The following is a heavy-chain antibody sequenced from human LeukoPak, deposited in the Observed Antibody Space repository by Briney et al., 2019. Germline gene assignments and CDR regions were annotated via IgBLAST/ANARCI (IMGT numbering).Heavy chain of an antibody. Sequence: PGGSLRLSCAPSGFTFSSYAMSWAPHAPGKGLEWVSAISGSGGRTYYADSVKGRFTISRDNSKNTLYLQMNSLRAEDTAVYYCAKDRGVVVPAAKVLYYYYGMDVWGQGTTVTVSS. D-gene: IGHD2-2*01. CDR3: AKDRGVVVPAAKVLYYYYGMDV. V-gene: IGHV3-23*01. CDR2: ISGSGGRT. J-gene: IGHJ6*02. CDR1: GFTFSSYA.